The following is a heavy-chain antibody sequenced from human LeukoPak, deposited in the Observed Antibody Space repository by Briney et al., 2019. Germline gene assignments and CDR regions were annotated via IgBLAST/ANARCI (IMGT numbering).Heavy chain of an antibody. V-gene: IGHV1-2*02. CDR2: INPRSGGT. J-gene: IGHJ3*02. CDR3: ARPSRGQLVDAFDI. D-gene: IGHD6-6*01. CDR1: GYTFTGYY. Sequence: ASVKVSCKASGYTFTGYYMHWVRQAPGQGLEWMGWINPRSGGTNYAQNFQGRVTMTRDTSISTAYMELSRLRSDDTAVYYCARPSRGQLVDAFDIWGQGTMVTVSS.